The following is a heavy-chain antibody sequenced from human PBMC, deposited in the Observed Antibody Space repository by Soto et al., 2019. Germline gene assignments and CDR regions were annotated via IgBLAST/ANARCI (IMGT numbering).Heavy chain of an antibody. D-gene: IGHD2-2*01. CDR3: ARRYTRGYLRYHAP. CDR1: GGTFSSYP. V-gene: IGHV1-69*05. J-gene: IGHJ5*02. Sequence: SVQLSCKASGGTFSSYPITWVRQAPGQGLEWMGGTFPIFDRGNYAQKFQGRLTITTDKSTNTAYMELSSLRSEDTAVYYCARRYTRGYLRYHAPWAQASLVIVSS. CDR2: TFPIFDRG.